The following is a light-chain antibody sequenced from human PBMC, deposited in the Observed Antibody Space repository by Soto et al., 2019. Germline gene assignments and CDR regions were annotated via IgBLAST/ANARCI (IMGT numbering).Light chain of an antibody. CDR3: QSYDSSLSNSVI. CDR1: SSNIGAGYD. J-gene: IGLJ2*01. V-gene: IGLV1-40*01. Sequence: QSVLTQPPSVSGAPGQRVTISCTGSSSNIGAGYDVHWYRQLPGSAPQLLIHGNSNRPSGVPDRFSGSKSGPSASLAITGLQAEDEADHYCQSYDSSLSNSVIFGGGTKLTVL. CDR2: GNS.